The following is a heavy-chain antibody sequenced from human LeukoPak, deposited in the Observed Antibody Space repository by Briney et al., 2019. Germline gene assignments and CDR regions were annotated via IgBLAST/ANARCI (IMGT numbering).Heavy chain of an antibody. V-gene: IGHV3-33*08. J-gene: IGHJ4*02. Sequence: GGSLRLSCAASGFTFSSYSMNWVRQAPGKGLEWVAVIWYDGCNKYYADSVKGRFTISRDNAKNTLYLQMNSLRAEDTAVYYCATLGDSSSWYGMGYWGQGTLVTVSS. CDR3: ATLGDSSSWYGMGY. CDR1: GFTFSSYS. D-gene: IGHD6-13*01. CDR2: IWYDGCNK.